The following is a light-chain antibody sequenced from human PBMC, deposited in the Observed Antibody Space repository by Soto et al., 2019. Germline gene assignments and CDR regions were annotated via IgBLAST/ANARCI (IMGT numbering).Light chain of an antibody. V-gene: IGLV1-47*02. CDR2: DDN. Sequence: QSVLTQAPSASGTPGQRVTISCSGSSSNIGVNYVYWYQQVPGTAPKLLVFDDNQRPSGVPDRFSDSKSGTSAFLAISGLRSEDEADYYCAAGDNSLSGRVFGGGTKLTVL. CDR1: SSNIGVNY. J-gene: IGLJ3*02. CDR3: AAGDNSLSGRV.